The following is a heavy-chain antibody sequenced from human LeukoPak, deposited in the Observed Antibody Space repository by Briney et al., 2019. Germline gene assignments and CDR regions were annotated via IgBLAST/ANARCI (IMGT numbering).Heavy chain of an antibody. CDR1: GGSISSYY. CDR3: ARDLSVRPDYYDSSGYDY. CDR2: IYYSGST. Sequence: PSETLPLTCTVSGGSISSYYWSWIRQPPGKGLEWIGYIYYSGSTNYNPSLKSRVTISVDTSKNQFSLKLSSVTAADTAVYYCARDLSVRPDYYDSSGYDYWGQGTLVTVSS. D-gene: IGHD3-22*01. V-gene: IGHV4-59*01. J-gene: IGHJ4*02.